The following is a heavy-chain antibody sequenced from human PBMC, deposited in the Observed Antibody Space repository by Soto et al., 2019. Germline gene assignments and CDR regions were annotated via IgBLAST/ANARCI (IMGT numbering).Heavy chain of an antibody. Sequence: SETLSLTCTVSGGSISSYYWSWIRQPPGNGLEWIGYIYYSGSTNYNPSLKSRVTISVDTSKNQFSLKLSSVTAADTAVYYCARVKSNVVAATYYFDYWGQGTLVTVSS. CDR1: GGSISSYY. CDR2: IYYSGST. V-gene: IGHV4-59*01. J-gene: IGHJ4*02. D-gene: IGHD2-15*01. CDR3: ARVKSNVVAATYYFDY.